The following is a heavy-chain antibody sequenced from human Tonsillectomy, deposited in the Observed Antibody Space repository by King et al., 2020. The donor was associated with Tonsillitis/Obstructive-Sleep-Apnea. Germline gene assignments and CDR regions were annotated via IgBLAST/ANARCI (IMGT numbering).Heavy chain of an antibody. CDR3: AKGLDY. D-gene: IGHD2-21*01. CDR2: ISYDGSNK. V-gene: IGHV3-30*18. Sequence: VQLVESGGGVVQPGRSLRLSCAASGFTFSSYGMHWVRQAPGKGLEWVAVISYDGSNKYYADSVKGRFTISRDNSKNTLYLQMNSLRAEDTAVYYCAKGLDYWGQGTLVTVSS. J-gene: IGHJ4*02. CDR1: GFTFSSYG.